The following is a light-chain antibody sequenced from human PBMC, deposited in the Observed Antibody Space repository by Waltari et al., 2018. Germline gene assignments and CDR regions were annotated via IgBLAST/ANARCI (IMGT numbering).Light chain of an antibody. CDR1: SSDVGGYHH. Sequence: TISCTGTSSDVGGYHHVSWYQHHPGKAPKLMIFEVTDRPSGVSNRFSGSKAGNTASLTISGLQAEDEADYYCSSYTTSNTWVFGGGTKVTVL. J-gene: IGLJ3*02. CDR2: EVT. V-gene: IGLV2-14*01. CDR3: SSYTTSNTWV.